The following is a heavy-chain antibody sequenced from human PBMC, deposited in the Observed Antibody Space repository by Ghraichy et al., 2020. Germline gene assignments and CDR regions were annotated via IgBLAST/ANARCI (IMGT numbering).Heavy chain of an antibody. V-gene: IGHV4-34*01. CDR2: INHSGST. CDR1: GGSFSGYY. Sequence: SETLSLTCAVYGGSFSGYYWSWIHQPPGKGLEWIGEINHSGSTNYNPSLKSRVTISVDTSKNQFSLKLSSVTAADTAVYYCARGIYYGSGSYYKAMLGMDVWGQGTTVTVSS. J-gene: IGHJ6*02. CDR3: ARGIYYGSGSYYKAMLGMDV. D-gene: IGHD3-10*01.